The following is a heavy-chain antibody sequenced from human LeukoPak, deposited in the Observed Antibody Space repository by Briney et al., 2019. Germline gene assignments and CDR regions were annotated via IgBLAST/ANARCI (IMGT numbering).Heavy chain of an antibody. CDR1: GFTFSSYA. Sequence: PGGSLRLSCAASGFTFSSYAMSWVRQAPGKGLEWVSAISGSGGSTYYADSVKGRFTISRDNSKNTLYLQMNSLRAEDTAVYYCARERFLEWLLGMDVWGQGTTVTVSS. V-gene: IGHV3-23*01. CDR3: ARERFLEWLLGMDV. J-gene: IGHJ6*02. D-gene: IGHD3-3*01. CDR2: ISGSGGST.